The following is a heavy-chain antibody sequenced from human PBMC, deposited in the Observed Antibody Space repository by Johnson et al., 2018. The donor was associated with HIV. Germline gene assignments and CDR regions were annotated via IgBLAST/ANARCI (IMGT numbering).Heavy chain of an antibody. V-gene: IGHV3-9*01. CDR1: GFTFDDYA. D-gene: IGHD3-22*01. CDR2: ISWNSGSI. CDR3: AKANYYDSSGYYSVTEDVFDI. Sequence: VQLVESGGGLVQPGGSLRLSCAASGFTFDDYAMHWVRQAPGKGLEWVSGISWNSGSIDYADSVKGRFSISRDNAKNSLYLQMNSLKPEDTALHYCAKANYYDSSGYYSVTEDVFDIWGQGTMVTVSS. J-gene: IGHJ3*02.